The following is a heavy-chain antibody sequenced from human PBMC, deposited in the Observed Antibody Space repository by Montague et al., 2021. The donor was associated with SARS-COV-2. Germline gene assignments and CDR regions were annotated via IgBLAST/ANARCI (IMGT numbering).Heavy chain of an antibody. V-gene: IGHV2-5*02. Sequence: PALVKPTQTLTLTCVFSGFSLNTDGVCVVWIRRPPGKALEWLALIYWDGDQRYSPSLKTRLTITKDTSKNRVVLTMTNLDPVDTATYYCARRYDFYRAEAFDVWGQGTMLTVSS. D-gene: IGHD3-3*01. CDR3: ARRYDFYRAEAFDV. CDR2: IYWDGDQ. CDR1: GFSLNTDGVC. J-gene: IGHJ3*01.